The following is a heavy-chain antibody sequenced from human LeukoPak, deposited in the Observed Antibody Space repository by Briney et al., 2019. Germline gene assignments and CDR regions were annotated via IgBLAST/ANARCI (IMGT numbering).Heavy chain of an antibody. CDR2: IYTSGST. Sequence: PSEKLSLTRTVSGGSPCSFSRSWVREPPGEGPEWIGYIYTSGSTNYNPSLKSRVTISVDTSKNQFSLKLSSVTAADTAVYYCARHSGSYYFYMDVWGKGTTVTVSS. J-gene: IGHJ6*03. V-gene: IGHV4-4*09. CDR3: ARHSGSYYFYMDV. CDR1: GGSPCSFS. D-gene: IGHD1-26*01.